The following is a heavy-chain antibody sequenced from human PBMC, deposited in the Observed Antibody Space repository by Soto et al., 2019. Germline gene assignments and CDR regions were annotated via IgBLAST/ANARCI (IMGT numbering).Heavy chain of an antibody. CDR3: ARPYYGSGSYYNPFDY. V-gene: IGHV5-51*01. CDR2: IYPGDSDT. Sequence: GESLKISCKGSGYSFTSYWIGWVRQMPGKGLEWMGIIYPGDSDTRYSPSFQGQVTISADKSISTAYLQWSSLKASDTAMYYCARPYYGSGSYYNPFDYWGQGTLVTVSS. D-gene: IGHD3-10*01. CDR1: GYSFTSYW. J-gene: IGHJ4*02.